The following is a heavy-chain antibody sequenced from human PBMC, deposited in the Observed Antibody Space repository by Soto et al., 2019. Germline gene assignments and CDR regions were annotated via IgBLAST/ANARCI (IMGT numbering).Heavy chain of an antibody. CDR3: AKGWATDAFYI. CDR2: ISCSGGST. Sequence: EVQLLESGGGLVQPGGSLRLSCAASGFTFSSYAMSWVRQAPGKGLEWVSAISCSGGSTYYADSVKARFTISRDNSKNTRYLQMNSRRSEDTAVYYCAKGWATDAFYIWGQGTMVTVSS. D-gene: IGHD1-26*01. CDR1: GFTFSSYA. V-gene: IGHV3-23*01. J-gene: IGHJ3*02.